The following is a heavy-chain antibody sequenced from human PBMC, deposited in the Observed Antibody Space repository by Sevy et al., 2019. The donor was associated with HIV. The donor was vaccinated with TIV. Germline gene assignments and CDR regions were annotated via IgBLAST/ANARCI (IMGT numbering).Heavy chain of an antibody. CDR1: GFNLTDYY. V-gene: IGHV3-11*01. Sequence: GGSLRLSCAASGFNLTDYYINWIRQAPGKGLEWISYISGGDTTTYYSDSVKGRFTGSRDNAKNSVFLQMISLRAGDTAVYYCAAISGYCRDGTCYAGTSIDQWGEGSLVTVSS. D-gene: IGHD2-15*01. CDR3: AAISGYCRDGTCYAGTSIDQ. CDR2: ISGGDTTT. J-gene: IGHJ4*02.